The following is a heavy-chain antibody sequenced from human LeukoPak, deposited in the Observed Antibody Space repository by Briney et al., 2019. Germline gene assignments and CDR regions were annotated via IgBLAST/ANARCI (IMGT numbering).Heavy chain of an antibody. CDR1: GYTFTGYY. J-gene: IGHJ4*02. CDR3: ARAWSGSYETPY. CDR2: INPNSGGT. Sequence: GASVKVSCKASGYTFTGYYMHWVRQAPGQGLEWMGRINPNSGGTNYAQKFQGRVTMTRDTSISTAHMELSRLRSDDTAVYYCARAWSGSYETPYWGQGTLVTASS. V-gene: IGHV1-2*06. D-gene: IGHD1-26*01.